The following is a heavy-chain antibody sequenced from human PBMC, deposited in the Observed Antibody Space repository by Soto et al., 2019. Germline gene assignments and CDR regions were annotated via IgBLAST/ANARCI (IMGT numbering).Heavy chain of an antibody. J-gene: IGHJ6*03. CDR3: AKRVDYYYYMDV. CDR1: GFTFSNYV. Sequence: GGSLRLSCAASGFTFSNYVMSWVRQAPGKGLEWVSIISGSGGSTYYADSVKGRFIISRDNSKNTLFLQMNSLRAEDTAVYYCAKRVDYYYYMDVWGKGTTVTVSS. CDR2: ISGSGGST. D-gene: IGHD3-3*01. V-gene: IGHV3-23*01.